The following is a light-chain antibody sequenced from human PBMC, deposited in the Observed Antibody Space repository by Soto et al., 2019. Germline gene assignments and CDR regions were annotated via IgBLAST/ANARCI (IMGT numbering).Light chain of an antibody. J-gene: IGLJ2*01. CDR3: SSYRSSSSLEI. Sequence: QSVLTQPASVSGSPGQSITISCTGTSSDVGGYNFVSWYQQYPGTAPKLMIYEVSNRPSGVSNRFSGSKSGNTASLTISGLQAEDEADYYCSSYRSSSSLEIFGGGTQLTVL. CDR1: SSDVGGYNF. V-gene: IGLV2-14*01. CDR2: EVS.